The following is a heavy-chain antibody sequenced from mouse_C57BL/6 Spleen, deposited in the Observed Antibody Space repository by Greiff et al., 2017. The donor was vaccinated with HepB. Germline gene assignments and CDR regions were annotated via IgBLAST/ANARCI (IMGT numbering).Heavy chain of an antibody. CDR3: ARGDDGYHWYFDV. D-gene: IGHD2-3*01. CDR2: INPNNGGT. J-gene: IGHJ1*03. Sequence: EVKLQQSGPELVKPGASVKISCKASGYTFTDYYMNWVKQSHGKSLEWIGDINPNNGGTSYNQKFKGKATLTVDKSSSTAYMELRSLTSEDSAVYYCARGDDGYHWYFDVWGTGTTVTVSS. CDR1: GYTFTDYY. V-gene: IGHV1-26*01.